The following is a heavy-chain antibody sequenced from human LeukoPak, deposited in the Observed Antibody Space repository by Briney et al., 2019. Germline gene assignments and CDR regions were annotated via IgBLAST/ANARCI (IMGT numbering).Heavy chain of an antibody. J-gene: IGHJ3*02. Sequence: SETLSLTCTVSGGSISSYYWNWIRQPPGKGLEWIGYISYTGSTNYNPSLKSRVTLSLGTSKNQFSLNLSSVTAADTAVYYCARCYYYDRGAFDIWGQGTMVTVSS. V-gene: IGHV4-59*01. D-gene: IGHD3-22*01. CDR2: ISYTGST. CDR1: GGSISSYY. CDR3: ARCYYYDRGAFDI.